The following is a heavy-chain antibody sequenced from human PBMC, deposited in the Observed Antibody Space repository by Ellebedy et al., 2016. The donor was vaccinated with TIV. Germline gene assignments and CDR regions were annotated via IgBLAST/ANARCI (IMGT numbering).Heavy chain of an antibody. CDR2: INHSGNT. CDR1: GGSFSDYY. Sequence: MPSETLSLTCAVSGGSFSDYYWSWIRQPPGKGLEWIVEINHSGNTNYSPSLKSRVTLSVDTSKNQFSLKLIFASAADTALYYCARVGEYYDSSGYYPHHFDYWGHGTLVTVSS. V-gene: IGHV4-34*01. J-gene: IGHJ4*01. D-gene: IGHD3-22*01. CDR3: ARVGEYYDSSGYYPHHFDY.